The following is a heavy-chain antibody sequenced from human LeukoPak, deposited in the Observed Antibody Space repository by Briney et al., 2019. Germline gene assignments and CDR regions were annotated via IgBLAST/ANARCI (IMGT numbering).Heavy chain of an antibody. CDR2: IYYSGST. CDR1: GGSISSYF. V-gene: IGHV4-59*01. CDR3: ARGHFLGTGTNWFDP. J-gene: IGHJ5*02. D-gene: IGHD1-1*01. Sequence: PSETLSLTCTVSGGSISSYFWSWIRQPPGKGLEWIGYIYYSGSTNYNPSLKSRVTISVDTSKNQFSLKLSPVTAADTAVYYCARGHFLGTGTNWFDPWGQGTLVTVSS.